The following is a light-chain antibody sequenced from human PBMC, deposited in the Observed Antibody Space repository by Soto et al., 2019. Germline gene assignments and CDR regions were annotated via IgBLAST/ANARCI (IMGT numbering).Light chain of an antibody. Sequence: EIVLTQSPGTLSLSPGEKATHSYRASQSVNSSYLAWYQQKPGQAPRLLIYGASSRATGIPDRFSGSGSGTDFTLTISRLEPEDFAVYYCQQYGSSPPITFGQGTRLEIK. CDR1: QSVNSSY. CDR3: QQYGSSPPIT. CDR2: GAS. V-gene: IGKV3-20*01. J-gene: IGKJ5*01.